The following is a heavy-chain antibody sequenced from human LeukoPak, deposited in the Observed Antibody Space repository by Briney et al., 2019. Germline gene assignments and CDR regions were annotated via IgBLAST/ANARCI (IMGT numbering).Heavy chain of an antibody. Sequence: GGSLRLSCAASGFTFSSYWMSWVRQAPGKGLEWVSSISSSSSYIYYADSVKGRFTISRDNAKNSLYLQMNSLRAEDTAVYYCARGGQQLVYFDYWGQGTLVTVSS. CDR2: ISSSSSYI. CDR3: ARGGQQLVYFDY. J-gene: IGHJ4*02. CDR1: GFTFSSYW. V-gene: IGHV3-21*01. D-gene: IGHD6-13*01.